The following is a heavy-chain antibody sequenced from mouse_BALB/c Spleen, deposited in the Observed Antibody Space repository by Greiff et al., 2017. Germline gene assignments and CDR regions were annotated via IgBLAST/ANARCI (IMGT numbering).Heavy chain of an antibody. Sequence: EVKLVESGGGLVQPGGSRKLSCAASGFTFSSFGMHWVRQAPEKGLEWVAYISSGSSTIYYADTVKGRFTISRDNPKNTLFLQMTSLRSEDTAMYYCARSGLYYGSSHWYFDVWGAGTTVTVSS. CDR3: ARSGLYYGSSHWYFDV. D-gene: IGHD1-1*01. J-gene: IGHJ1*01. CDR2: ISSGSSTI. V-gene: IGHV5-17*02. CDR1: GFTFSSFG.